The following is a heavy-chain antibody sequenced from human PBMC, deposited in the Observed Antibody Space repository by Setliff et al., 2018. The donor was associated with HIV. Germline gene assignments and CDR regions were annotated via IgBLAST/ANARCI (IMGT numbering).Heavy chain of an antibody. CDR3: ARPLPIGAYCSSTSCQGAFDF. Sequence: ASVKVSCKASGYTFTSYGISWVRQAPGQGLEWMGWISAYNGNTNYAQKLQGRVTMTTDTSTNTAYMELRSLRSDDTAVYYCARPLPIGAYCSSTSCQGAFDFWGQGTMVTVSS. J-gene: IGHJ3*01. CDR2: ISAYNGNT. V-gene: IGHV1-18*01. D-gene: IGHD2-2*01. CDR1: GYTFTSYG.